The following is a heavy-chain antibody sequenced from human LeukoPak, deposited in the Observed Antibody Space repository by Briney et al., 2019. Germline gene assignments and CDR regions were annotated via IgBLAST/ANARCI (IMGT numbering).Heavy chain of an antibody. J-gene: IGHJ3*02. CDR2: ISYDGSNK. CDR3: ARDGRGYSARDDAFDI. Sequence: GGSLRLSCAASGFTFSSYALHWVRQAPGKGLEWVAVISYDGSNKYYADSVKGRFTISRDNSKNTLYLQMNSLRAEDTAVYYCARDGRGYSARDDAFDIWGQGTMVTVSS. V-gene: IGHV3-30-3*01. D-gene: IGHD5-18*01. CDR1: GFTFSSYA.